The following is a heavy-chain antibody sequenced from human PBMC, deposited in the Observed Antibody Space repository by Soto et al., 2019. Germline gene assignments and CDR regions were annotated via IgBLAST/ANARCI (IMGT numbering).Heavy chain of an antibody. CDR2: IWYDGSNK. D-gene: IGHD3-22*01. CDR1: GFTFSSYG. Sequence: QVQLVESGGGVVQPGRSLRLSCAASGFTFSSYGMHWVRQAPGKGLEWVAVIWYDGSNKYYADSVKGRFTISRDNSKNTLYPQMNSLRAEDTAVYYCARDDSSGSYGMDVWGQGTTVTVSS. V-gene: IGHV3-33*01. CDR3: ARDDSSGSYGMDV. J-gene: IGHJ6*02.